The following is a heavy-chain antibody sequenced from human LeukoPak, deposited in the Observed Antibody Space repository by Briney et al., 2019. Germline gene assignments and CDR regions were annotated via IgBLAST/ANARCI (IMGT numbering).Heavy chain of an antibody. D-gene: IGHD4-17*01. CDR2: ISSSSSYI. CDR1: GFTFSSYS. V-gene: IGHV3-21*01. CDR3: ARMDIDYGDYGVYYFDY. J-gene: IGHJ4*02. Sequence: PGGSLRLSCAASGFTFSSYSMNWVRQAPGKRLEWVSSISSSSSYIYYADSVKGRFTISRDNAKNSLYLQMNSLRAEDTAVYYCARMDIDYGDYGVYYFDYWGQGTLVTVSS.